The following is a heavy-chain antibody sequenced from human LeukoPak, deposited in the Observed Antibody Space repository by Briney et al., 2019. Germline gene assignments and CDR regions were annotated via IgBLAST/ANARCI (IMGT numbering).Heavy chain of an antibody. V-gene: IGHV3-74*01. CDR2: INSDGSST. D-gene: IGHD1/OR15-1a*01. CDR3: ARGWEQQGVGAFHV. J-gene: IGHJ3*01. Sequence: GGSLRLSCAASGFTFSSYWMHWVRQAPGKGLVWVSRINSDGSSTNYADSVGGRFTISRDNAKNTLFLQMNSLRAEDTAVYYCARGWEQQGVGAFHVWGQGTMVTVSS. CDR1: GFTFSSYW.